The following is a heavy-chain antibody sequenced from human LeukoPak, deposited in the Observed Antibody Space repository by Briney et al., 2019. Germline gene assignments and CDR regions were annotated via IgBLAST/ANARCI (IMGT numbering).Heavy chain of an antibody. J-gene: IGHJ4*02. CDR3: ARDNWGPDH. Sequence: GGSLTLSCAASGFTFTVYWIHWLRQAPGTGLMWVSHITSDGGRTDYADSVRGRFTITRDNAKNTVYLQMNSLRVDDTAVYYCARDNWGPDHWGQGALFTVSS. CDR1: GFTFTVYW. D-gene: IGHD7-27*01. V-gene: IGHV3-74*01. CDR2: ITSDGGRT.